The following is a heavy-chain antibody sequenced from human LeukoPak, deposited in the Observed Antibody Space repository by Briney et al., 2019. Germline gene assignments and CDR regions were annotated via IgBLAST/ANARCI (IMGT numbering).Heavy chain of an antibody. Sequence: PSETLSLTCTVSGGSISSYYWSWIRQPPGKGLEWIGYIYYSGSTNYNPSLKSRVTISVDTSKNQFSLKLSSVTAADTAAYYCAVSRGVINWFDPWGQGTLVTVSS. D-gene: IGHD3-10*01. J-gene: IGHJ5*02. CDR1: GGSISSYY. V-gene: IGHV4-59*01. CDR2: IYYSGST. CDR3: AVSRGVINWFDP.